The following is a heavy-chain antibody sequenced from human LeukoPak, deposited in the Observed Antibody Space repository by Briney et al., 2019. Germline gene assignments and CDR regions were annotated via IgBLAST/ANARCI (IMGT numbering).Heavy chain of an antibody. CDR1: GGSFSGYY. J-gene: IGHJ4*02. CDR2: INHSGST. V-gene: IGHV4-34*01. D-gene: IGHD1-1*01. CDR3: ARPKTGTTGGYYFDY. Sequence: SETLSLTCAVYGGSFSGYYWSWIRQPPGKGLEWIGEINHSGSTNYNPSLKSRVTISVDTSKNQFSLKLSSVTAADTAVYYRARPKTGTTGGYYFDYWGQGTLVTVSS.